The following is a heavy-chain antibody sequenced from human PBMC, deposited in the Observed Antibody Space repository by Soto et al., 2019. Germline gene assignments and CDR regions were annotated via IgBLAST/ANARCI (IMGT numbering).Heavy chain of an antibody. Sequence: ASVKVSCKASGYTFTGYYMHWVRQAPGQGLEWMGWINPNSGGTNYAQKFQGRVTMTRDTSISTAYMELSRLRSDDTAVYYCARDLLGIAYSYYGMDVWGQGTTVTVSS. CDR3: ARDLLGIAYSYYGMDV. D-gene: IGHD7-27*01. CDR2: INPNSGGT. J-gene: IGHJ6*02. CDR1: GYTFTGYY. V-gene: IGHV1-2*02.